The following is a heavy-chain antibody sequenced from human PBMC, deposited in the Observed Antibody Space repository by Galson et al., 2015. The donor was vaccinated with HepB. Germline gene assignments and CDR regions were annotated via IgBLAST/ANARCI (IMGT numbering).Heavy chain of an antibody. CDR1: GFTVSSNY. V-gene: IGHV3-53*01. J-gene: IGHJ2*01. D-gene: IGHD6-13*01. CDR2: IYSGGST. CDR3: ARDGPSSWSKNWYFDL. Sequence: SLRLSCAASGFTVSSNYMSWVRQAPGKGLEWVSVIYSGGSTYYADSVKGRFTISRDNSKNTLYLQMNSLRAEDTAVYYCARDGPSSWSKNWYFDLWGRGTLVTVSS.